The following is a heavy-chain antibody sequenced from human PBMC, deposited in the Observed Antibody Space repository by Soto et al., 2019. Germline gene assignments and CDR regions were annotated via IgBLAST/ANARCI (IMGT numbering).Heavy chain of an antibody. CDR3: ARQLYDSDTGPNCQYYFDS. V-gene: IGHV5-10-1*01. CDR2: IDPSDSQT. J-gene: IGHJ4*02. D-gene: IGHD3-22*01. Sequence: GESLKISCKGSGYSFAGYWITWVRQKPGKGLEWMGRIDPSDSQTYYSPSFRGHVTISVTKSIITVFLQWSSLRASDTAMYYCARQLYDSDTGPNCQYYFDSWGQATPVTVSA. CDR1: GYSFAGYW.